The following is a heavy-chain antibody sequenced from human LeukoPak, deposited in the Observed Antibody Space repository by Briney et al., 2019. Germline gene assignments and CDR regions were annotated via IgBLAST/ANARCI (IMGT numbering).Heavy chain of an antibody. CDR3: ASGRHDFLH. J-gene: IGHJ4*02. Sequence: GGSLRLSCVASGFVFSTYWMTWVRQAPGKGLEWVANINLDGTEEHYVDSFLKGRFTISRDNAKNSLYLQMNDLRVEDTAVYYCASGRHDFLHWGQGTLVTVSS. CDR1: GFVFSTYW. V-gene: IGHV3-7*01. CDR2: INLDGTEE. D-gene: IGHD3/OR15-3a*01.